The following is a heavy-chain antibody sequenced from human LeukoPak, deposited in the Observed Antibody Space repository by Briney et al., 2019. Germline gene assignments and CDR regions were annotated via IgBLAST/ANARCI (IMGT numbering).Heavy chain of an antibody. D-gene: IGHD1-14*01. CDR3: ARGVEPLAANTLAY. CDR2: LYSDGNT. V-gene: IGHV3-53*01. Sequence: GGSLRLSCAASGFTVITNDMTWVRRAPGKGLEWVSVLYSDGNTKYADSVQGRFTISRDNSKNTLYREMNSLSPDDTAVYYCARGVEPLAANTLAYWGQGTLVTVSS. CDR1: GFTVITND. J-gene: IGHJ4*02.